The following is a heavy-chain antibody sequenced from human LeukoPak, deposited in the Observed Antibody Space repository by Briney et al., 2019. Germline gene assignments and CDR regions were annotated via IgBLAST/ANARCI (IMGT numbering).Heavy chain of an antibody. V-gene: IGHV1-8*03. CDR2: INPNSGNT. Sequence: ASVKVSCKASGYTFTSYDINWVRQATGQGLEWMGWINPNSGNTGYAQKFQGRVTITRNTSISTAYMELSSLRSEDTAVYYCARARRGYCSSTSCYSSWFDPWGQGTLVTVSS. D-gene: IGHD2-2*02. CDR1: GYTFTSYD. CDR3: ARARRGYCSSTSCYSSWFDP. J-gene: IGHJ5*02.